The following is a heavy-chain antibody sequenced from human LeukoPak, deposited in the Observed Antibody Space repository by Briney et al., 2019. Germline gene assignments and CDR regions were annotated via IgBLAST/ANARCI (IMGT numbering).Heavy chain of an antibody. J-gene: IGHJ6*03. CDR3: ARGRVTTDYYYYMDV. CDR2: MNPNSGNT. Sequence: ASVKVSCKASGYTFTSYDINWVRQATGQGLEGMGWMNPNSGNTGYAQKFQGRVTITADESTSTAYMELSSLRSEDTAVYYCARGRVTTDYYYYMDVWGKGTTDTISS. D-gene: IGHD4-17*01. CDR1: GYTFTSYD. V-gene: IGHV1-8*01.